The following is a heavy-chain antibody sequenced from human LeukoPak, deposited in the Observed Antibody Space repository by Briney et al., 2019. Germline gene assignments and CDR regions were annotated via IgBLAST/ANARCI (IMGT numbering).Heavy chain of an antibody. Sequence: SETLSLTCAVYGGSFSGYYWSWIRQPPGKGLEWIGEINHSGSTNYNPSLKSRVTISVDTSKNQFSLKLSSVTAAHTAVYYCARDPRIAAAGTTEGSPYYYYGMDVWGQGTTVTVSS. J-gene: IGHJ6*02. CDR3: ARDPRIAAAGTTEGSPYYYYGMDV. V-gene: IGHV4-34*01. D-gene: IGHD6-13*01. CDR1: GGSFSGYY. CDR2: INHSGST.